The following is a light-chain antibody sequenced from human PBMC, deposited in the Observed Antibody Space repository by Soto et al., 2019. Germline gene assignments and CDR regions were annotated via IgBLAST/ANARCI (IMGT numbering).Light chain of an antibody. J-gene: IGKJ4*01. Sequence: EIVMTQSPATLSVSPGERATLSCRASQSVSGNLAWYQQKPGQAPRLLIYGASTRATGIPARFSGSGSGTXFXXTISSLQSEDFAVYYCQQYNNWPPLTFGGGTKVEIK. CDR2: GAS. V-gene: IGKV3-15*01. CDR3: QQYNNWPPLT. CDR1: QSVSGN.